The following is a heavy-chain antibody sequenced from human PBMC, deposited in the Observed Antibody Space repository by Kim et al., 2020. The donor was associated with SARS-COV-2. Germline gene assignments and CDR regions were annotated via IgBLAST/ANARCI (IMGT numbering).Heavy chain of an antibody. Sequence: SETLSLTCTVSGGSISSSSYYWGWIRQPPGKGLEWIGSIYYSGSTYYNPSLKSRVTISVDTSKNQFSLKLSSVTAADTAVYYCAREGRSSSSFDYWGQGT. CDR1: GGSISSSSYY. D-gene: IGHD6-6*01. CDR3: AREGRSSSSFDY. J-gene: IGHJ4*02. V-gene: IGHV4-39*07. CDR2: IYYSGST.